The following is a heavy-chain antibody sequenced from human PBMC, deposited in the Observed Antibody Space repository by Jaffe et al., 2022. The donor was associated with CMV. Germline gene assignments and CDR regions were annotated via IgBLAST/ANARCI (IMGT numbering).Heavy chain of an antibody. D-gene: IGHD5-12*01. Sequence: QVQLQESGPGLVKPSETLSLTCTVSGGSISSYYWSWIRQPPGKGLEWIGYIYYSGSTNYNPSLKSRVTISVDTSKNQFSLKLSSVTAADTAVYYCASLVRDGYNYLFDYWGQGTLVTVSS. J-gene: IGHJ4*02. CDR3: ASLVRDGYNYLFDY. CDR1: GGSISSYY. CDR2: IYYSGST. V-gene: IGHV4-59*01.